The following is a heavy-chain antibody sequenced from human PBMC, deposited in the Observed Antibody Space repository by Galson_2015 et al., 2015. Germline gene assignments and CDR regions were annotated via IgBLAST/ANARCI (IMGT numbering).Heavy chain of an antibody. CDR2: IYYSGST. D-gene: IGHD3-10*01. J-gene: IGHJ5*02. CDR3: ARDAGLAVGWFDP. Sequence: ETLSLTCTVSGGSISSYYWSWIRQPPGQGLEWIGYIYYSGSTNYNPSLKSRVTISVDTSKNQFSLKLSSVTAADTAVYYCARDAGLAVGWFDPWGQGTLVTVSS. CDR1: GGSISSYY. V-gene: IGHV4-59*01.